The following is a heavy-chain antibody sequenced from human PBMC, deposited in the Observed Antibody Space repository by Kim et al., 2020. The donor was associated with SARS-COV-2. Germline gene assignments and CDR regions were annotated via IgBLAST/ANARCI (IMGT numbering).Heavy chain of an antibody. CDR1: GFTFSSYA. CDR2: ISYDGSNK. Sequence: GGSLRLSCAASGFTFSSYAMHWVRQAPGKGLEWVAVISYDGSNKYYADSVKGRFTISRDNSKNTRYLQMNSLRAEDTAVYYCARAYVAVAPGDYWGQGTLVTVSS. J-gene: IGHJ4*02. V-gene: IGHV3-30*04. D-gene: IGHD6-19*01. CDR3: ARAYVAVAPGDY.